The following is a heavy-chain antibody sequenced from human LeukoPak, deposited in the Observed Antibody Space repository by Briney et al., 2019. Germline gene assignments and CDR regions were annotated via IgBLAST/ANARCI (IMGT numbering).Heavy chain of an antibody. J-gene: IGHJ5*02. Sequence: SETLSLTCSVSGGSISPYYWSWIRQPPGKGLEWIGYIYYSGTTNYNPSLQSRVTLSVDTSKNQFSLRLNSVTAADTAVYYCARGVIDYGSGTYYKPNWFDPWGQGTLVTVSS. CDR2: IYYSGTT. D-gene: IGHD3-10*01. V-gene: IGHV4-59*01. CDR3: ARGVIDYGSGTYYKPNWFDP. CDR1: GGSISPYY.